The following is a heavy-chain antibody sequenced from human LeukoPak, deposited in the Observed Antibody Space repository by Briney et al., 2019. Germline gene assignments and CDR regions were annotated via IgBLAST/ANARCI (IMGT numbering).Heavy chain of an antibody. J-gene: IGHJ4*02. CDR1: GFTFSSHW. CDR2: IKEDGTIR. V-gene: IGHV3-7*05. Sequence: GGTLRLSCAGSGFTFSSHWMSWLRQAPGKGLEWVANIKEDGTIRNYGDSVKGRFTVSRDNAKNSLYLQMNSLRVEDTAVYYCASNNDWSFDYGGQGTLVTVSS. CDR3: ASNNDWSFDY. D-gene: IGHD3-9*01.